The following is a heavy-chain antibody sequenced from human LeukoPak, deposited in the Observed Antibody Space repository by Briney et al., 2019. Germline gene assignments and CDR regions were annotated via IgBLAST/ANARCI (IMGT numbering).Heavy chain of an antibody. J-gene: IGHJ3*02. D-gene: IGHD1-26*01. CDR3: ARGRGWELLQDAFDI. Sequence: ASVKVSCTASGYTFTSYDINWVRQATGQGLEWMGWMNPNSGNTGYAQKFQGRVTMTRNTSISTAYMELSSLRSEDTAVYYCARGRGWELLQDAFDIWGQGTMVTVSS. CDR2: MNPNSGNT. V-gene: IGHV1-8*01. CDR1: GYTFTSYD.